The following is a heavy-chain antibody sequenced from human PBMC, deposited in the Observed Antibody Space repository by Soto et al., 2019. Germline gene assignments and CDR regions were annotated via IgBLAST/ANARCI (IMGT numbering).Heavy chain of an antibody. Sequence: ASVKVSCKASGYRFSSYGICWVRQAPGQGLQWMGWISTYSGNTNFAQDFRDRLTMTPDTSTNTAYMVLRRLRSDDMAGSYSVRANEGAYYDSSGYYDFCGKGTLVTVSS. J-gene: IGHJ4*02. CDR2: ISTYSGNT. CDR3: VRANEGAYYDSSGYYDF. V-gene: IGHV1-18*03. CDR1: GYRFSSYG. D-gene: IGHD3-22*01.